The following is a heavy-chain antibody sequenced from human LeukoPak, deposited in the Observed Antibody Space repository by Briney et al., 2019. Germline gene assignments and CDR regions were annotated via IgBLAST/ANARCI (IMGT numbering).Heavy chain of an antibody. Sequence: GGSLRLSCAASGFTVNSNYMSWVRQAPGKGLELVSVLYSGGSTFYADSVKGRFTISRHNSENTLYLQMNSLRAEDTAVYYCARDHHPFTAWGQGALVTASS. CDR2: LYSGGST. D-gene: IGHD5-18*01. V-gene: IGHV3-53*04. CDR3: ARDHHPFTA. CDR1: GFTVNSNY. J-gene: IGHJ4*02.